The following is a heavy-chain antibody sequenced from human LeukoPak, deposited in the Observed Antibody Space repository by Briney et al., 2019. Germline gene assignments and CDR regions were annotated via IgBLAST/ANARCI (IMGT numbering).Heavy chain of an antibody. Sequence: SETLSLTCTVSGGSISSYYWSWIRQPAGKGLEWIVRIYTSGGTNYNPSLKSRVTMSVDTSKNQFSLKLSSVTAADTAVYYCARDEYYYGSGSYPRFDYWGQGTLVTVSS. CDR2: IYTSGGT. CDR1: GGSISSYY. D-gene: IGHD3-10*01. V-gene: IGHV4-4*07. J-gene: IGHJ4*02. CDR3: ARDEYYYGSGSYPRFDY.